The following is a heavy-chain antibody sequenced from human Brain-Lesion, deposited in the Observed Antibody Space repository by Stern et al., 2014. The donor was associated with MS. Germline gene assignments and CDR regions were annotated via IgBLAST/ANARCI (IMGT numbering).Heavy chain of an antibody. J-gene: IGHJ4*02. CDR3: AHRRPHYASWDNGDFDY. CDR1: GFSLRTAGVG. CDR2: IYWDNDK. Sequence: QVTLEESGPALVTPTQTLTLTCTFSGFSLRTAGVGVGWVRQPPGQALESLALIYWDNDKRYGPSLRSRLTITKDTSRNQVVLTMTNMDPVDTATYYCAHRRPHYASWDNGDFDYWGQGALVTVSS. V-gene: IGHV2-5*09. D-gene: IGHD3-3*01.